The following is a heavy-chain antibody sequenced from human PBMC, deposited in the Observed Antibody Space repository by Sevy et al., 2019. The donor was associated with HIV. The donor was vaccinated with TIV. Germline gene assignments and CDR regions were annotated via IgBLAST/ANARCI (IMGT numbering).Heavy chain of an antibody. Sequence: GGSLRLSCAASGFTFSSYSTNWVRQAPGKGLEWVSSISGISNYIYYADSMKGQFTVSRDNARNSLYLQMNSLRAEDTAVYYCARNNCSITNCYMGDVFDIWGQGTMVTVSS. CDR1: GFTFSSYS. CDR2: ISGISNYI. V-gene: IGHV3-21*01. CDR3: ARNNCSITNCYMGDVFDI. J-gene: IGHJ3*02. D-gene: IGHD2-2*02.